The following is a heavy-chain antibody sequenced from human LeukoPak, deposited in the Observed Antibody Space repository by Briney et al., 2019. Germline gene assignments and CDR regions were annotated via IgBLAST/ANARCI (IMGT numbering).Heavy chain of an antibody. CDR1: GFTFSSYS. CDR2: ISSSSSYI. CDR3: ARDSRRGQLSPGPDFDY. Sequence: PGGSLRLSCAASGFTFSSYSMNWVRQAPGKGLEWVSSISSSSSYIYYADSVKGRFTISRDNAKNSLYLQMNSLRAEDTAVYYCARDSRRGQLSPGPDFDYWGQGTLVTVSS. V-gene: IGHV3-21*01. J-gene: IGHJ4*02. D-gene: IGHD6-6*01.